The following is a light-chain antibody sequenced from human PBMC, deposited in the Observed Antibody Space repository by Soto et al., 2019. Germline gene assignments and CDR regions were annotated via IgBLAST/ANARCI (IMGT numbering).Light chain of an antibody. CDR2: DAS. J-gene: IGKJ4*02. CDR1: QSISSH. Sequence: EIVLTQSPATLSLSPGERATLSCRASQSISSHLTWYQQKPGQAPRLLIYDASNRATDIPARFSGSGSGTDSPLTISRLEPDVVAVYYCLRRDWPCAFGGGAKVEIK. V-gene: IGKV3-11*01. CDR3: LRRDWPCA.